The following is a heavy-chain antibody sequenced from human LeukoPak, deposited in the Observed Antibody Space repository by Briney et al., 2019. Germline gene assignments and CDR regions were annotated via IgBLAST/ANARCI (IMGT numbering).Heavy chain of an antibody. CDR3: ARAPHIVVVVAATPDYSDY. Sequence: SETLSLTCTVSGGSISSGGYYWRWLRQHPGKGLEWIGYIYYSGSTYYNPSLKSRVTISVDTSKNQFSLKLSSVTAADTAVYYCARAPHIVVVVAATPDYSDYWGQGTLVTVSS. CDR2: IYYSGST. J-gene: IGHJ4*02. CDR1: GGSISSGGYY. D-gene: IGHD2-15*01. V-gene: IGHV4-31*03.